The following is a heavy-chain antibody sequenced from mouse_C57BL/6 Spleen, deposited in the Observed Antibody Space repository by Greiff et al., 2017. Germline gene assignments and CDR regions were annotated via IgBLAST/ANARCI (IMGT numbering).Heavy chain of an antibody. J-gene: IGHJ2*01. V-gene: IGHV5-4*01. D-gene: IGHD1-1*01. CDR2: ISDGGSYT. CDR3: AREGTTVVATRGLFDY. CDR1: GFTFSSYA. Sequence: EVKLMESGGGLVKPGGSLKLSCAASGFTFSSYAMSWVRQTPEKRLEWVATISDGGSYTYYPDNVKGRFTISRDNAKNNLYLQMSHLKSEDTAMYYCAREGTTVVATRGLFDYWGQGTTLTVSS.